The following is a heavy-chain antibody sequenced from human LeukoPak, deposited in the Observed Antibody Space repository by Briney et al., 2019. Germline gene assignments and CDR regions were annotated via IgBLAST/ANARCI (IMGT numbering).Heavy chain of an antibody. CDR3: ARDIAAAGGY. V-gene: IGHV3-30*03. CDR1: GFTFSSYG. J-gene: IGHJ4*02. CDR2: ISYDGSNK. Sequence: GGSLRLSCAASGFTFSSYGMHWVRQAPGKGLEWVAVISYDGSNKYYADSVKGRFTISRDNSKNTLYLQMNSLRAEDTAVYYCARDIAAAGGYWGQGTLVTVSS. D-gene: IGHD6-13*01.